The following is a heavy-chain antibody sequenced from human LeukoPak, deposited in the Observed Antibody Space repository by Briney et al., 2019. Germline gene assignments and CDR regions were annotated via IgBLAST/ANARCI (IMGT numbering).Heavy chain of an antibody. V-gene: IGHV3-48*03. CDR3: VRDKEGGSNDH. Sequence: GGSLRLSCAASGFTFSSYELNWVRQAPGKGLEWVSYISSSGSTIYYAESVKGRFTISRDNAKNSLSLQMNSLRAEDTAVYYCVRDKEGGSNDHWGQGTLVTVSS. CDR2: ISSSGSTI. J-gene: IGHJ4*02. D-gene: IGHD2-15*01. CDR1: GFTFSSYE.